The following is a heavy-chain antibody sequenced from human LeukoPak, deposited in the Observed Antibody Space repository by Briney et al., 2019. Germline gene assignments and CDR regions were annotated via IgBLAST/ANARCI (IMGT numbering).Heavy chain of an antibody. CDR1: GGSFSGYY. J-gene: IGHJ6*03. CDR2: INHSGST. V-gene: IGHV4-34*01. D-gene: IGHD3-10*01. Sequence: SETLSLTCAVYGGSFSGYYWSWIRQPPGKGLEWIGEINHSGSTNYNPSLKSRVTMSVDTSKYQFSLKLSSVTAADTAVYYCARDFPPDLYGSGTDGGGYYYYYYMDVWGKGTTVTISS. CDR3: ARDFPPDLYGSGTDGGGYYYYYYMDV.